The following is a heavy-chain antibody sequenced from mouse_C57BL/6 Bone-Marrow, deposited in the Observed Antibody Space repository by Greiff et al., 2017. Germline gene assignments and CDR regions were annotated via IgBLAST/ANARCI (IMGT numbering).Heavy chain of an antibody. D-gene: IGHD2-4*01. CDR1: GYAFSSSW. Sequence: QVQLKESGPELVKPGASVKISCKASGYAFSSSWMNWVKQRPGKGLEWIGRIYPGDGDTNYNGKFKGKATLTADKSSSTAYMQLSSLTSEDSAVYFCARSGPYDYDDAMDYWGQGTSVTVSS. CDR2: IYPGDGDT. CDR3: ARSGPYDYDDAMDY. J-gene: IGHJ4*01. V-gene: IGHV1-82*01.